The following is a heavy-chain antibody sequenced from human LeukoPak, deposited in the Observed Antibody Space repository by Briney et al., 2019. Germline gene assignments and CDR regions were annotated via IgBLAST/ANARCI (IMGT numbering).Heavy chain of an antibody. CDR1: GFTFSNCA. CDR3: ARDYVDDIPMIKDY. Sequence: GGSLRLSCAASGFTFSNCAMNWVRQAPGKGLEWVSAISDSASSTYYADSVKGRFTTSRDNAKNTLYLQMNSLRAEDTAVYYCARDYVDDIPMIKDYWGQGTLVTVSS. CDR2: ISDSASST. D-gene: IGHD2-8*01. J-gene: IGHJ4*02. V-gene: IGHV3-23*01.